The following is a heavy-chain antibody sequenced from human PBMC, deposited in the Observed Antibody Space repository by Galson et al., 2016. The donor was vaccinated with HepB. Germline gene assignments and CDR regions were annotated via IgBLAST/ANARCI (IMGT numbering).Heavy chain of an antibody. CDR3: ARRRYDILTGYYDAFDI. J-gene: IGHJ3*02. CDR2: INNNSAYI. V-gene: IGHV3-21*01. D-gene: IGHD3-9*01. Sequence: SLRLSCAASGFTFSTHSMAWVRQAPGKGLEWVSSINNNSAYIYYADSVKGRFTISRDNAKNSLFLQMNSLRAEDTAVYYCARRRYDILTGYYDAFDIWGQGTMVTVSS. CDR1: GFTFSTHS.